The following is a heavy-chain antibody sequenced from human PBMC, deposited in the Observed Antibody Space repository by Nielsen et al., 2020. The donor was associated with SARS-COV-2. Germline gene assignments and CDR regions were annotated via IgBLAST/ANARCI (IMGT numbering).Heavy chain of an antibody. J-gene: IGHJ4*02. D-gene: IGHD3-10*01. V-gene: IGHV5-51*01. CDR3: ARIMQITMVRGVIITRYFDY. CDR2: IYPGDSDT. Sequence: KVSCKGSGYSFTSYWIGWVRQMLGKGLEWMGIIYPGDSDTRYSPSFQGQVTISADKSISTAYLQWSSLKASDTAMYYCARIMQITMVRGVIITRYFDYWGQGTLVTVSS. CDR1: GYSFTSYW.